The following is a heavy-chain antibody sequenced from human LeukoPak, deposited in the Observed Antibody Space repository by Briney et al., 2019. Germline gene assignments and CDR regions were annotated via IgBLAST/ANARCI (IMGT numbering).Heavy chain of an antibody. CDR3: ARGGAARPVRGVDAFDI. Sequence: GGSLRLSCAASGFAFSSYWMAWVRQAPGKGLEWVANIDQDGSDKNYVDSVKGRFTISRDNAKNSLYLQMNSLRAEDTAVYYCARGGAARPVRGVDAFDIWGQGTMVTVSS. CDR1: GFAFSSYW. CDR2: IDQDGSDK. D-gene: IGHD6-6*01. J-gene: IGHJ3*02. V-gene: IGHV3-7*01.